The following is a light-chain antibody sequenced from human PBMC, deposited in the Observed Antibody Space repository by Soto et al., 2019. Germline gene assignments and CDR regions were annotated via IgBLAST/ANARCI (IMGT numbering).Light chain of an antibody. V-gene: IGKV3-11*01. Sequence: EFVLTQSPATLSLSPGDRATLSCRASQSVSSSLAWYQQKPGQAPRLLIYGASNRTTGIPARFSGSGSGTDFTLTISSLEPEDFAVYYCQQRTNWPPTFGQGTKLEIK. CDR1: QSVSSS. J-gene: IGKJ2*01. CDR2: GAS. CDR3: QQRTNWPPT.